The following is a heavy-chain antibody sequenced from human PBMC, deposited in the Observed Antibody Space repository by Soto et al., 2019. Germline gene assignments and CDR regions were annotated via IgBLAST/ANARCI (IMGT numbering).Heavy chain of an antibody. CDR3: ARMTSSGYHKPIDY. CDR2: IYHSGST. V-gene: IGHV4-30-2*01. Sequence: PAETLSLTCAVSGGSIVSGGYSWICMGQPPGNGLELIGYIYHSGSTYYNPSLKSRVTISVDRSKNQFSLKLSSVTAADTAVYYCARMTSSGYHKPIDYWGQGTLVTVSS. J-gene: IGHJ4*02. CDR1: GGSIVSGGYS. D-gene: IGHD3-22*01.